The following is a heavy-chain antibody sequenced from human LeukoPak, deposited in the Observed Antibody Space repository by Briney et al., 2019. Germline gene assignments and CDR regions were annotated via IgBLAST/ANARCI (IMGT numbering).Heavy chain of an antibody. CDR2: IIPILGIA. CDR1: GGTFSSYA. CDR3: ARDMCSGGRCYSNWFDP. D-gene: IGHD2-15*01. J-gene: IGHJ5*02. V-gene: IGHV1-69*04. Sequence: SVKVSCKASGGTFSSYAISWVRQAPGQGLEWMGRIIPILGIANYAQKFQGRVTITADTSTRTAYMELSSLRSEDTAVYYYARDMCSGGRCYSNWFDPWGQGTLVTVSS.